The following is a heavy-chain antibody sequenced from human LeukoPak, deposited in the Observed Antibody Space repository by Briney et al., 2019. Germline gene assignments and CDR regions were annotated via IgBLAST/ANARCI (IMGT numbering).Heavy chain of an antibody. Sequence: PSETLSLTCTVSGGSISSGDYYWSWIRQPPGKGLEWIGYIYHSGSTHFNPSLKSRVTISVDTSKNQFSLKLSSVTAADTAVYFCARGPDSSGYYYFDYWGQGTLVTVSS. D-gene: IGHD3-22*01. CDR2: IYHSGST. CDR3: ARGPDSSGYYYFDY. V-gene: IGHV4-30-4*01. CDR1: GGSISSGDYY. J-gene: IGHJ4*02.